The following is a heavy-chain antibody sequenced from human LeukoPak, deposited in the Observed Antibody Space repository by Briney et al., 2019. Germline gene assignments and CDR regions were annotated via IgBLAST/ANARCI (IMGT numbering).Heavy chain of an antibody. CDR2: ISAYNGNT. D-gene: IGHD5-18*01. CDR3: ARDKGIQLWSLDY. J-gene: IGHJ4*02. CDR1: GYTLTELS. V-gene: IGHV1-18*01. Sequence: ASVKVSCKVSGYTLTELSMHWARQAPGQGLEWMGWISAYNGNTNYAQKLQGRVTMTTDTSTSTAYMELRSLRSDDTAVYYCARDKGIQLWSLDYWGQGTLVTVSS.